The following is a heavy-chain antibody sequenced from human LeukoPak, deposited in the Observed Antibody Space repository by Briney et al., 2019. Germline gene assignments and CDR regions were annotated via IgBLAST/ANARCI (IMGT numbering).Heavy chain of an antibody. V-gene: IGHV5-51*01. Sequence: GESLKISCKGSGSRFTSYWIGWVRQMHGKGLEWMGIIYPGDSDTRYSPSFQGQVTISADKSISTAYLQWSSLKASDTAMYYCARGCSGGSCYELGFDPWGQGTLVTVSS. J-gene: IGHJ5*02. CDR1: GSRFTSYW. CDR3: ARGCSGGSCYELGFDP. CDR2: IYPGDSDT. D-gene: IGHD2-15*01.